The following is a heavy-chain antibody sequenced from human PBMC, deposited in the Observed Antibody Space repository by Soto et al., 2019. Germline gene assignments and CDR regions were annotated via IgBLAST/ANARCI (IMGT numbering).Heavy chain of an antibody. CDR3: ARHPPAYCGGDCYSGAFDI. J-gene: IGHJ3*02. CDR2: IYYSGST. D-gene: IGHD2-21*01. Sequence: PSETLSLTCTVSGGSISSYYWSWIRQPPGKGLEWIGYIYYSGSTNYNPSLKSRVTISVDTSKNQFSLKLSSVTAADTAVYYCARHPPAYCGGDCYSGAFDIWGQGTMVTVSS. CDR1: GGSISSYY. V-gene: IGHV4-59*08.